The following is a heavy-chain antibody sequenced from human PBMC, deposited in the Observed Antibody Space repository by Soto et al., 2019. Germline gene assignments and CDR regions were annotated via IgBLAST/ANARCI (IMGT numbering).Heavy chain of an antibody. D-gene: IGHD6-19*01. CDR2: INPNSGGT. CDR1: GYTFTGYY. Sequence: ASVKVSCKASGYTFTGYYMHWVRQAPGQGLEWMGWINPNSGGTNYAQKFQGWVTMTRDTSISTAYMELSRLRSDDTAVYYCARGGTYSSGWYLPDGNFDYWGQGTLVTVSS. CDR3: ARGGTYSSGWYLPDGNFDY. J-gene: IGHJ4*02. V-gene: IGHV1-2*04.